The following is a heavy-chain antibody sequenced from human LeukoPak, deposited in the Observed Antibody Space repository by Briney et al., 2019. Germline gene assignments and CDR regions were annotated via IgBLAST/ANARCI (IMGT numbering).Heavy chain of an antibody. CDR3: AKSPTSYSSSWYGDAFDI. CDR1: GFTFSSFG. J-gene: IGHJ3*02. CDR2: ISGSGGST. D-gene: IGHD6-13*01. Sequence: GGSLRLSCAASGFTFSSFGMQWVRQAPGKGLEWVSAISGSGGSTYYADSVKGRFTISRDNSKNTLYLQMNSLRAEDTAVYYCAKSPTSYSSSWYGDAFDIWGQGTMVTVSS. V-gene: IGHV3-23*01.